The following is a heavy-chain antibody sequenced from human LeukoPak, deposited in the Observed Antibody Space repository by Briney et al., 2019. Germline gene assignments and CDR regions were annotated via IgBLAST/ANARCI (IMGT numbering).Heavy chain of an antibody. D-gene: IGHD4-17*01. CDR2: ISNDESDK. CDR1: GFNFTRYG. V-gene: IGHV3-30*18. J-gene: IGHJ4*02. CDR3: AKEGRYGEYFDY. Sequence: PGGSLRLPCAASGFNFTRYGIYWVRQAPGKGLEWMALISNDESDKYYADSVKGRFTISRDNFKNTLYLQMNSLRAEDTAVYYCAKEGRYGEYFDYWGQGTLVTVSA.